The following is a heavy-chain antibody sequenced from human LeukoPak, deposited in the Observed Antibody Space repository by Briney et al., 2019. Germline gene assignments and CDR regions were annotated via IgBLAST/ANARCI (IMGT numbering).Heavy chain of an antibody. CDR3: AREGMAVGFARFPIFNY. V-gene: IGHV4-59*01. J-gene: IGHJ4*02. CDR2: IYYSGST. CDR1: GGSISSYY. D-gene: IGHD6-19*01. Sequence: PSETLSLTCTVSGGSISSYYWSWIRQPPGRGLEWIGDIYYSGSTNYSPSLKSRVTISVDTSKNQFSLRLTSVTAADTAVYYCAREGMAVGFARFPIFNYWGQGTLVTVSS.